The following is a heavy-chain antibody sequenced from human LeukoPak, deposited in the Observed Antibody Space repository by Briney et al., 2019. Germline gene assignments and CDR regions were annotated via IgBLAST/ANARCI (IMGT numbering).Heavy chain of an antibody. Sequence: GASVKVSCKASGYTFTGYYMHWVRQAPGQGLEWMGWINPNSGGTNYAQKFQGRVTMTRDTSISTAYMELSRLRSDDTAVYYCARVPSSSSTPLDYWGQGTLVTVSS. D-gene: IGHD6-6*01. CDR3: ARVPSSSSTPLDY. CDR1: GYTFTGYY. J-gene: IGHJ4*02. V-gene: IGHV1-2*02. CDR2: INPNSGGT.